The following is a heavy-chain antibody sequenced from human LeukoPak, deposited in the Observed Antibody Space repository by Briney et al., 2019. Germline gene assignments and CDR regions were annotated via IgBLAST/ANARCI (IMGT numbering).Heavy chain of an antibody. V-gene: IGHV1-3*01. Sequence: ASVKVSCKASGYTFTSYAMHWVRQAPGQRLEWMGWINAGNGNTKYSQKFQGRVTITRDTSASTAYMELSSLRSEDTAVYYCARELEWIRGVKSLDYWGQGTLVTVSS. CDR2: INAGNGNT. J-gene: IGHJ4*02. CDR1: GYTFTSYA. D-gene: IGHD3-10*01. CDR3: ARELEWIRGVKSLDY.